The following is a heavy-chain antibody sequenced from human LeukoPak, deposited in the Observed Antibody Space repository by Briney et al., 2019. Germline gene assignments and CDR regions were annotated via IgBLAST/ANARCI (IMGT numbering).Heavy chain of an antibody. Sequence: SETLSLTCTVSGGSISSYYWSWIRRPAGKGLEWIGRIYTSGSTNYNPSLKSRVTMSVDTSKNQFSLKLSSVTAADTAVYYCARHKYSSGWPPEGAFDIWGQGTMVTVSS. CDR2: IYTSGST. CDR1: GGSISSYY. D-gene: IGHD6-19*01. V-gene: IGHV4-4*07. J-gene: IGHJ3*02. CDR3: ARHKYSSGWPPEGAFDI.